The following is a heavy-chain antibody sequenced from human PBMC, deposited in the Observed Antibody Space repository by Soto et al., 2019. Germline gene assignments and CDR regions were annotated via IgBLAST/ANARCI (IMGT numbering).Heavy chain of an antibody. V-gene: IGHV3-30*18. Sequence: VGSLRLSCAASGFTFSSYGMHWVRQAPGKGLEWVAVISYDGSNKYYAASVKGRFTISRDNSKNTLYLQMNSLRAEDTAVYYCAKLAGDDSSGYVFDYWGQGTLVTVSS. CDR3: AKLAGDDSSGYVFDY. D-gene: IGHD3-22*01. J-gene: IGHJ4*02. CDR1: GFTFSSYG. CDR2: ISYDGSNK.